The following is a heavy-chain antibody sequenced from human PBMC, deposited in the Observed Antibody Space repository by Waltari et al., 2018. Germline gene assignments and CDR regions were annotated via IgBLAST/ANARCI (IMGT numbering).Heavy chain of an antibody. V-gene: IGHV4-31*03. Sequence: QVQLQESGPGLVKPSQTLSLICTVSGGSISSPAYYWNWIRQDPGKGLERSGYNHYRRSTYYNPSRRSRVNVSVDTSKNNFSLNLTSVTAADTAVYYCGRSYYGSYFLDYWGQGTVVTVSS. D-gene: IGHD1-26*01. CDR3: GRSYYGSYFLDY. J-gene: IGHJ4*02. CDR1: GGSISSPAYY. CDR2: NHYRRST.